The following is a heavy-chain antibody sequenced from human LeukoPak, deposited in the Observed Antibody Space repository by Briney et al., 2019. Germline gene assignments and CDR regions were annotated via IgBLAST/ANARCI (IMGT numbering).Heavy chain of an antibody. J-gene: IGHJ4*02. D-gene: IGHD3-3*01. V-gene: IGHV4-61*02. CDR3: AKSGYFHFDY. CDR1: GGSLSSGSDY. Sequence: SETLSLTCTVSGGSLSSGSDYWSWIRQSAGKGLEWIGRIYASGSTNYNPSLKSRATISVDTPKNQFSLKLSSVIAADTAVYYCAKSGYFHFDYWGQGTLVTVSS. CDR2: IYASGST.